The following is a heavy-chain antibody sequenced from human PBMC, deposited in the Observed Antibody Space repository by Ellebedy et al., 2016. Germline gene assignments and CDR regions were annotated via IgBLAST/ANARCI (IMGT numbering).Heavy chain of an antibody. CDR1: GFSFDDYA. J-gene: IGHJ4*02. CDR2: ISWNSGSI. Sequence: SLKISCAASGFSFDDYAMHWVRQAPGKGLEWVSGISWNSGSIGYADSVKGRFTISRDNAKKFLYLQMNSLRVEDTAMYYCAKSRDGYNSYFDYWGQGILVTVSS. CDR3: AKSRDGYNSYFDY. V-gene: IGHV3-9*01. D-gene: IGHD5-24*01.